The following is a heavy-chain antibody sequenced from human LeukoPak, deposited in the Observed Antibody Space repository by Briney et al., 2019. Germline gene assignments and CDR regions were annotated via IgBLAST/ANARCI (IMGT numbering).Heavy chain of an antibody. CDR3: ASSVGYSYGTL. D-gene: IGHD5-18*01. CDR1: GFTFSSYG. CDR2: ISYDGSDK. Sequence: GRSLRLSCAASGFTFSSYGMHWVRQAPGKGLEWVAVISYDGSDKYYADSVKGRFTISRDNSKNTLYLQMNSLRAEDTAVYYCASSVGYSYGTLWGQGTLVTVSS. J-gene: IGHJ4*02. V-gene: IGHV3-30*03.